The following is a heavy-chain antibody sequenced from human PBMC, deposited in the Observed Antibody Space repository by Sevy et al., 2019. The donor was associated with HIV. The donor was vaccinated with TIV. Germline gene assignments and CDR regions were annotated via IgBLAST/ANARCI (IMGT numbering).Heavy chain of an antibody. J-gene: IGHJ3*01. V-gene: IGHV3-43*01. CDR3: ARGRPFDAFDV. CDR1: GFSFDDYT. Sequence: GESLKISCAASGFSFDDYTMHWVRQVPGKGLEWVSLINWDGGSIYYSDSVKGRFTISRDNGKKSLYLQMNSLRTEDTALYYCARGRPFDAFDVWGQGQWSPSPQ. CDR2: INWDGGSI.